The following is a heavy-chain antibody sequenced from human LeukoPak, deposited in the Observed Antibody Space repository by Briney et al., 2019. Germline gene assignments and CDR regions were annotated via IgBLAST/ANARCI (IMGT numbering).Heavy chain of an antibody. CDR1: GGSISSGGYY. Sequence: PSQTLSLTCTVSGGSISSGGYYWSWIRQHTGKGLEWIGYIYYSGSTYYNPSLKSRVTISVDTSKNQFSLKLSSVTAADTAVYYCARSFSEAVSDYWGQGTLVTVSS. J-gene: IGHJ4*02. CDR2: IYYSGST. V-gene: IGHV4-31*03. CDR3: ARSFSEAVSDY.